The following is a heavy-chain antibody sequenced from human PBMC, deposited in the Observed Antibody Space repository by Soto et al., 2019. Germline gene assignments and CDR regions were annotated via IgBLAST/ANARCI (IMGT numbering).Heavy chain of an antibody. D-gene: IGHD6-6*01. CDR3: AKGPEQLVHGVFDY. CDR1: GFTLTNYV. J-gene: IGHJ4*02. Sequence: GGSLRLSCVASGFTLTNYVMSWVRQPPGKGLEWVSGIGAGGGGTYYADSVKGRFTISRDNSKSTLYLQMNSLRAEDTALYYCAKGPEQLVHGVFDYWGQGTLVTVSS. V-gene: IGHV3-23*01. CDR2: IGAGGGGT.